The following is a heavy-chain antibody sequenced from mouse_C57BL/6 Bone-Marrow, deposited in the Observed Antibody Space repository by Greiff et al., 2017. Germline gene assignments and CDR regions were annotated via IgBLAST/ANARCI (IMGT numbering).Heavy chain of an antibody. CDR3: ARCPYYYGSSLYAMDY. CDR1: GYAFSSYW. CDR2: IYPGDGDT. J-gene: IGHJ4*01. D-gene: IGHD1-1*01. Sequence: VQLQESGAELVKPGASVKISCKASGYAFSSYWMNWVKQRPGKGLEWIGQIYPGDGDTNYNGKFKGKATLTADKSSSTAYMQLSSLTSEDSAVYFCARCPYYYGSSLYAMDYWGQGTSVTVSS. V-gene: IGHV1-80*01.